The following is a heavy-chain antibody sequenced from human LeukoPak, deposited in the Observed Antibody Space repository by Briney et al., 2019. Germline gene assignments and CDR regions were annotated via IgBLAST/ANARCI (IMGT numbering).Heavy chain of an antibody. CDR2: INPNSGGT. D-gene: IGHD6-6*01. J-gene: IGHJ4*02. V-gene: IGHV1-2*02. Sequence: GASVKVSCKASGYTFTDYYIHWVRQAPGQGLEWMGWINPNSGGTNYAQKFQGRVTMTRDTSISTAYMELSRLRSDDTAVYYCARGLSSERRGFLDYWGQGTLVTVSS. CDR3: ARGLSSERRGFLDY. CDR1: GYTFTDYY.